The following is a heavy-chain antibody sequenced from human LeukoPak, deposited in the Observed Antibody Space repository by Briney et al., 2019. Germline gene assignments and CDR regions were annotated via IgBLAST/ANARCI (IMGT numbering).Heavy chain of an antibody. V-gene: IGHV5-51*01. D-gene: IGHD2-2*02. J-gene: IGHJ6*03. CDR1: GYSFTSYW. CDR2: INLVDPDT. CDR3: ARRSDPVVVPAAIDYYYYMDV. Sequence: GESLKISCKGSGYSFTSYWIGWVRQVPGKGRGGGGTINLVDPDTRYSPSFQGQVTISADKSISTAYLQWSSLKASDTAMYYCARRSDPVVVPAAIDYYYYMDVWGKGTTVTVSS.